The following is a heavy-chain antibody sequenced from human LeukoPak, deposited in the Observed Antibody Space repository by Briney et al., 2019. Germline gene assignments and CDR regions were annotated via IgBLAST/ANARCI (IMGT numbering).Heavy chain of an antibody. CDR1: GFTFSDYY. CDR3: AKYSSSWYFDY. Sequence: GGSLRLSCAASGFTFSDYYMSWIRQAPGKGLEWVSAISGSGGSTYYADSVKGRFTISRDNSKNTLYLQMNSLRAEDTAVYYCAKYSSSWYFDYWGQGTLVTVSS. V-gene: IGHV3-23*01. CDR2: ISGSGGST. J-gene: IGHJ4*02. D-gene: IGHD6-13*01.